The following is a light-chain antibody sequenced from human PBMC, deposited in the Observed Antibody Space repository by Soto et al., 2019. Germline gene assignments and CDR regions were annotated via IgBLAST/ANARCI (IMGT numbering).Light chain of an antibody. CDR3: QQFSSYPLT. CDR1: QNVRNTY. Sequence: EFVLTQSPGTLSLSPGERATLSCRASQNVRNTYLAWYQQKPGQAPRLLIYDASSRATGIPDRFSGGGSGTDFTLTVSRLEPEDLEVYDCQQFSSYPLTFGGGTNVEIK. J-gene: IGKJ4*01. V-gene: IGKV3-20*01. CDR2: DAS.